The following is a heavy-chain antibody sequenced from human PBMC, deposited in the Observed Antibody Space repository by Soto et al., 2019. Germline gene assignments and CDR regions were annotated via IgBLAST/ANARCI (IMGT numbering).Heavy chain of an antibody. D-gene: IGHD4-4*01. Sequence: GEALKLCCRSSGYSFTSYWISWVRQIPGKGLEWMGIIYPGDSDTRYSPSFQGQVTISADKSISTAYRQWSSLKASDTAMYYCARHVTTVTTEAYYYYGMDVWGQGTTVTVSS. V-gene: IGHV5-51*01. CDR2: IYPGDSDT. J-gene: IGHJ6*02. CDR1: GYSFTSYW. CDR3: ARHVTTVTTEAYYYYGMDV.